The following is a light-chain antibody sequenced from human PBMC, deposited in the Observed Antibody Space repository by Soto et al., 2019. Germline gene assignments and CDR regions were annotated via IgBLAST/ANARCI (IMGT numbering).Light chain of an antibody. J-gene: IGKJ4*01. Sequence: EVVLTQSPATLSLSPGERATLSCRASQSVSDYLAWYQQKPAQAPRIVIYDASNRTTGIPARFSGSGSGTDFTLTISSLEPEDFAVYYCQQRGKWPLTFGGGTKVEIK. V-gene: IGKV3-11*01. CDR3: QQRGKWPLT. CDR1: QSVSDY. CDR2: DAS.